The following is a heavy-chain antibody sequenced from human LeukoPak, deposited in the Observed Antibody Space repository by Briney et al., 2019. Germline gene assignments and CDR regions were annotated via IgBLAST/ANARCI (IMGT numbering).Heavy chain of an antibody. J-gene: IGHJ4*02. V-gene: IGHV1-8*01. D-gene: IGHD3-10*01. CDR1: GYTFTSYD. CDR2: MNPNSGNT. Sequence: ASVKVSCKASGYTFTSYDINWVRQATGQGLEWMGWMNPNSGNTGYAQKFQGRVTMTRNTPISTAYMELSSLRSEDTAVYYCARGARSMVRGAIPDNDYWGQGTLVTVSS. CDR3: ARGARSMVRGAIPDNDY.